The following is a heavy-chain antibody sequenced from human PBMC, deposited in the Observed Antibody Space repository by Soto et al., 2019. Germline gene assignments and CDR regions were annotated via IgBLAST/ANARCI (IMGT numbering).Heavy chain of an antibody. CDR1: GGSISSYY. CDR3: ASAYYGSGSYFLKWFDP. D-gene: IGHD3-10*01. V-gene: IGHV4-59*01. CDR2: IYYSGST. Sequence: SETLSLTCTVSGGSISSYYWSWIRQPPGKGLEWIGYIYYSGSTNYNPSLKSRVTISVDTSKNQFSLKLSSVTAADTAVYYSASAYYGSGSYFLKWFDPWGQGTLVTVS. J-gene: IGHJ5*02.